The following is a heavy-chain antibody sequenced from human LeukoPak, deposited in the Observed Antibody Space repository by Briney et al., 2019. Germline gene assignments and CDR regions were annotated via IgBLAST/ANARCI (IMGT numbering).Heavy chain of an antibody. V-gene: IGHV3-30*02. J-gene: IGHJ4*02. CDR1: GFTFSSYG. CDR3: AKERDTAMVTIDY. CDR2: IRYDGSNK. Sequence: GGSLRLSCAAPGFTFSSYGMHWVRQAPGKGLEWVAFIRYDGSNKYYADSVKGRFTISRDNSKNTLYLQMNSLRAEDTAVYYCAKERDTAMVTIDYWGQGTLVTVSS. D-gene: IGHD5-18*01.